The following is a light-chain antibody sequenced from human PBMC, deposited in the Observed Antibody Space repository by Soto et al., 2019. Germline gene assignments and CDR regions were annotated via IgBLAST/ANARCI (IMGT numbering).Light chain of an antibody. V-gene: IGKV1-5*03. CDR2: EAS. J-gene: IGKJ1*01. CDR1: QTVNRW. CDR3: QQYAIYTT. Sequence: DIQLTQSPSTLSASVGDRVTISCRASQTVNRWLAWYQQKPGHAPKVLIYEASTLESGVPSRFSGSGSGTEFTLSSPSLEPDDFATCYQQQYAIYTTFGQGTKLEI.